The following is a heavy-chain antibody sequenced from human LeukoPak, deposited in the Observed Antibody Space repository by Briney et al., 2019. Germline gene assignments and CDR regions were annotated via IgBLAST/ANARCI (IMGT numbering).Heavy chain of an antibody. V-gene: IGHV5-51*01. CDR3: ARNAEMATILDAFDI. CDR2: IYPGDSDT. Sequence: GESLKISCKGSGYSFTSYWIGWVRQMPGKGLEWMGIIYPGDSDTRYSPSFQGQVTISADKSISTAYLQWSSLKASDTAMYYCARNAEMATILDAFDIWDQGTMVTVSS. D-gene: IGHD5-24*01. CDR1: GYSFTSYW. J-gene: IGHJ3*02.